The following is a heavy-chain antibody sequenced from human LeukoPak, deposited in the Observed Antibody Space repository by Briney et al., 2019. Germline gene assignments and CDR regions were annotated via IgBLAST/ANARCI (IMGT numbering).Heavy chain of an antibody. CDR2: ISYDGSNK. Sequence: GGSLRLSCAASGFTFSSYAMHWVRQAPGKGLEWVAVISYDGSNKYYADSVKGRFTISRDNSKNTLYLQMNSLRAADTAVYYCARASEGHFFDYWGQGTLVTVSS. J-gene: IGHJ4*02. CDR1: GFTFSSYA. V-gene: IGHV3-30-3*01. D-gene: IGHD2/OR15-2a*01. CDR3: ARASEGHFFDY.